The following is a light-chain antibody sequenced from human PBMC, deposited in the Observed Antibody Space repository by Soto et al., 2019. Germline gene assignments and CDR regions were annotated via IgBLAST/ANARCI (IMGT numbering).Light chain of an antibody. CDR2: EVT. Sequence: QSALTQPPSASGSPGQSVTISCTGTSSDVGGYDYVSWYQQHPGKAPKLMIYEVTKRPSGVPDRFSGFKSGNTASLTVSGLQAEDEADYYCSSYAGSNNFVFGTGTKLT. J-gene: IGLJ1*01. CDR3: SSYAGSNNFV. CDR1: SSDVGGYDY. V-gene: IGLV2-8*01.